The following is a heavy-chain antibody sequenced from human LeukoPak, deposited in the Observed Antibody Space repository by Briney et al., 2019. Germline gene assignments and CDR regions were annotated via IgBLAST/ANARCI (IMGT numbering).Heavy chain of an antibody. CDR3: ARGIPTYCSGGSCYLGYYYYYGMDV. V-gene: IGHV4-59*01. CDR1: GGSISRYY. Sequence: SETLSLTCTVSGGSISRYYWSWIRPPPGKGLEGIGYIYYSGSTNYNPSLKRRGTISVDISKNQFSLKLSSVTAADTAVYYCARGIPTYCSGGSCYLGYYYYYGMDVWGQGTTVTVSS. CDR2: IYYSGST. D-gene: IGHD2-15*01. J-gene: IGHJ6*02.